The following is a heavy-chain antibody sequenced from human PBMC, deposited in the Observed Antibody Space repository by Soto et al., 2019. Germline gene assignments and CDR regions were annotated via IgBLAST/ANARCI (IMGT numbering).Heavy chain of an antibody. CDR3: ARDAYYYYGMDV. J-gene: IGHJ6*02. Sequence: SDTLSLTCTGSGCSISRYSWSWIRQPPGKGLEWIGYIYYSGSTNYNPSLKSRVTISVDTSKNQFSLKLSSVTAADTAVYYCARDAYYYYGMDVWGQGTTVTVS. CDR1: GCSISRYS. CDR2: IYYSGST. V-gene: IGHV4-59*01.